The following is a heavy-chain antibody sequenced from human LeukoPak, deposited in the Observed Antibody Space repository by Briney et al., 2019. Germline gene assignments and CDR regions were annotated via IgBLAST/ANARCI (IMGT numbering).Heavy chain of an antibody. CDR2: INHSGST. Sequence: SETLSLTCAVYGGSFSGYYWSWIRQPPGKGLEWIGEINHSGSTNYNPSLKSRVTISVDTSKNQFSLKLSSVTAADTAVYYCARIDYYGSVSSPIWGQGTMVTVSS. J-gene: IGHJ3*02. V-gene: IGHV4-34*01. CDR3: ARIDYYGSVSSPI. CDR1: GGSFSGYY. D-gene: IGHD3-10*01.